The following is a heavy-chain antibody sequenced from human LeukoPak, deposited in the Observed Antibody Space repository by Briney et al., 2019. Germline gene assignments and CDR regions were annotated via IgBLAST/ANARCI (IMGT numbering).Heavy chain of an antibody. Sequence: SVKVSCKASGGTFSSYATSWVRQAPGQGLEWMGRIIPILGIANYAQKFQGRVTITADKSTSTAYMELSSLRSEDTAVYYCARAPKIGSSWYDYWGQGTLVTVSS. CDR2: IIPILGIA. J-gene: IGHJ4*02. CDR1: GGTFSSYA. CDR3: ARAPKIGSSWYDY. D-gene: IGHD6-13*01. V-gene: IGHV1-69*04.